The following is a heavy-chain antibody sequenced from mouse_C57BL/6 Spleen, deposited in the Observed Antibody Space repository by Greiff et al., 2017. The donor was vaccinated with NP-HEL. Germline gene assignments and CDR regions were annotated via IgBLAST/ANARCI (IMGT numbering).Heavy chain of an antibody. CDR3: ASLITTVGDYAMDY. V-gene: IGHV1-85*01. Sequence: QVQLKESGPELVKPGASVKLSCKASGYTFTSYDINWVKQRPGQGLEWIGWIYPRDGSTKYNEKFKGKATLTVDTSSSTAYMELHSLTSEDSAVYFCASLITTVGDYAMDYWGQGTSVTVSS. CDR2: IYPRDGST. D-gene: IGHD1-1*01. J-gene: IGHJ4*01. CDR1: GYTFTSYD.